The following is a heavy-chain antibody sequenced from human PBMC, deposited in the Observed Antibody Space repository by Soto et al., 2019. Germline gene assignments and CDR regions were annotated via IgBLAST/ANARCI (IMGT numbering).Heavy chain of an antibody. CDR1: GFTFSSYA. CDR2: ISGSDDST. J-gene: IGHJ4*02. CDR3: AKRSSSSTFDY. V-gene: IGHV3-23*01. Sequence: EVQLLESGGGLVQPGESLRLSCAASGFTFSSYAMSWVRQAPGKGLEWVSGISGSDDSTYYADSVKGRFTIYRDNSKNTLYLQMTSLRAEDTAVYYCAKRSSSSTFDYWGQGTLVTVSS. D-gene: IGHD6-6*01.